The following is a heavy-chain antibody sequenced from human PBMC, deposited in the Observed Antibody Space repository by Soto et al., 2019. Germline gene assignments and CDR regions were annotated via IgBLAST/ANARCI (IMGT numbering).Heavy chain of an antibody. CDR3: ARYGGMVHGDKCDY. J-gene: IGHJ4*02. V-gene: IGHV4-39*01. CDR2: VPSSGRT. D-gene: IGHD3-10*01. Sequence: QLQLLESGPGLVKPSETLSLTCTASGDSISSSHYYWAWIRQPPGKGLDWIGSVPSSGRTYYNPSRESGVSVSMDASENEVSLKVTSVTAADTAVYYWARYGGMVHGDKCDYWGPGTLVTVSS. CDR1: GDSISSSHYY.